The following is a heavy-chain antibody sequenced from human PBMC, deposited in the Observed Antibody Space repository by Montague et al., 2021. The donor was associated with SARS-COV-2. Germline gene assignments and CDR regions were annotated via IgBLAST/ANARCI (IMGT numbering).Heavy chain of an antibody. CDR1: GASVSSINW. J-gene: IGHJ4*02. D-gene: IGHD6-13*01. Sequence: SETLSLTCAVSGASVSSINWWSWVRQPPGRGLEWIAEIHHTGIINFNPSLRSRGLISLDSSKNQFSLTLNSVTAADTATYYCASHPVFQQLYSWGQGTLVSVSS. CDR2: IHHTGII. CDR3: ASHPVFQQLYS. V-gene: IGHV4-4*02.